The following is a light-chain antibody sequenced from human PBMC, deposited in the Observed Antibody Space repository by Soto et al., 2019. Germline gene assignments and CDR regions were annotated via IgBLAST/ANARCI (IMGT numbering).Light chain of an antibody. V-gene: IGLV2-14*01. Sequence: QTGLRQPACVSGAPGQSITISFTGTSSDVGGYNYVSWYQQHPGKAPKLMIYEVSNRPSGVSNRFSGSKSGNTASLTISGLQAEDEADYYCTSYTSSIPYVFGTGTKVTVL. CDR3: TSYTSSIPYV. CDR1: SSDVGGYNY. J-gene: IGLJ1*01. CDR2: EVS.